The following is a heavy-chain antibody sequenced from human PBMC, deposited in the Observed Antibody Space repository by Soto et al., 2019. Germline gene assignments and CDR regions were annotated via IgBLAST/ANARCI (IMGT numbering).Heavy chain of an antibody. V-gene: IGHV3-9*01. CDR3: TKVGGLYDFWSGPLHFDL. CDR1: GFIFDDFA. CDR2: ISWNSDSI. Sequence: EAQLVESGGGLVQPGRSLRLSCAGSGFIFDDFAIHWVRQAPGKGLEWVSGISWNSDSIGYADSVKGRFTISRDNAKNSLYLQMNSLRVEGTALYYCTKVGGLYDFWSGPLHFDLWGQGTLVTVSS. D-gene: IGHD3-3*01. J-gene: IGHJ4*02.